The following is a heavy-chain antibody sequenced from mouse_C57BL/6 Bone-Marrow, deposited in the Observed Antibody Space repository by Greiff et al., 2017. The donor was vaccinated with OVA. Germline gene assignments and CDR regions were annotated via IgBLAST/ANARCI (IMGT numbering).Heavy chain of an antibody. CDR3: ARRWLLHYYAMDY. V-gene: IGHV14-3*01. CDR1: GFNIKNTY. D-gene: IGHD2-3*01. J-gene: IGHJ4*01. CDR2: IDPANGNT. Sequence: EVQLQQSGAELVRPGASVKLSCTASGFNIKNTYMHWVKQSPDQCLELIGRIDPANGNTNYTPTFQGKATLTADTSSNTAYLQLSSLTSEATAIYSCARRWLLHYYAMDYWGQGTSVTVSS.